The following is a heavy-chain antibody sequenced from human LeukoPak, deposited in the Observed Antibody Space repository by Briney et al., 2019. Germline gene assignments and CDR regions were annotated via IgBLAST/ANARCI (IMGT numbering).Heavy chain of an antibody. D-gene: IGHD3-22*01. CDR3: ARDLGRDDSNKRNDAFDI. CDR2: ISSSSTYI. V-gene: IGHV3-21*01. J-gene: IGHJ3*02. CDR1: GFTFSSYN. Sequence: GGSLRLSCAASGFTFSSYNMNWVRQAPGKGLEWVSSISSSSTYIYYADSVKGRFTISRDNAKNSLYLQMNSLRAEDTAVYYCARDLGRDDSNKRNDAFDIWGQGTMVTVSS.